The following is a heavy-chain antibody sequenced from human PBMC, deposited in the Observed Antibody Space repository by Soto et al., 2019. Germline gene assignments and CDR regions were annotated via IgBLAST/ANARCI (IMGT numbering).Heavy chain of an antibody. D-gene: IGHD3-10*01. CDR1: GFTFSSYA. CDR3: ARGGRGSGGYYYGMDV. V-gene: IGHV3-30-3*01. J-gene: IGHJ6*02. CDR2: ISYDGSNK. Sequence: GGSLRLSCAASGFTFSSYAMHWVRQAPGKGLEWVAVISYDGSNKYYADSVKGRFTISRDNSKNTLYLQMNSLRAEDTAVYYCARGGRGSGGYYYGMDVWGQGTTVTVSS.